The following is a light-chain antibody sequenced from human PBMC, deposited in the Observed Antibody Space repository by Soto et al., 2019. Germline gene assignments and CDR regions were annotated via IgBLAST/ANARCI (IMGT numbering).Light chain of an antibody. J-gene: IGKJ1*01. Sequence: IRVTQSAASLSASVGESVTIACRASQRIXSDLNWYQQKPGKAPKILXDYASSLQRGGPSRLSGSGSATYFTLTISSLQPEDFANYYCQKSYSTPRTFGQGTKVDIK. CDR3: QKSYSTPRT. CDR2: YAS. CDR1: QRIXSD. V-gene: IGKV1-39*01.